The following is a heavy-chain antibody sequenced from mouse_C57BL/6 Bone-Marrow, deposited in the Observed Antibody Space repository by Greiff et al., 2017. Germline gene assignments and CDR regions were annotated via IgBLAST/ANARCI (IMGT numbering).Heavy chain of an antibody. CDR3: ARGGTVVAPSWYFDV. J-gene: IGHJ1*03. V-gene: IGHV1-81*01. D-gene: IGHD1-1*01. Sequence: VQLQQSGAELARPGASVKLSCKASGYTFTSYGISWVKQRTGQGLEWIGEIYPRSGNTYYNEKFKGKATLTADKSSSTAYMELRSLTSEDSAVYFCARGGTVVAPSWYFDVWGTGTTVTVSS. CDR2: IYPRSGNT. CDR1: GYTFTSYG.